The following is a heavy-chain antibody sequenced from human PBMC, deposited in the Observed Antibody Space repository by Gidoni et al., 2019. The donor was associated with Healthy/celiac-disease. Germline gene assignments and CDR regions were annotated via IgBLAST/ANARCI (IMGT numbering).Heavy chain of an antibody. J-gene: IGHJ6*02. CDR2: ISYDGSNK. V-gene: IGHV3-30*18. CDR3: ANEIPPQSYYYYGMDV. CDR1: GFTFRSYC. Sequence: QVQLVESGGGVGHPGRSLRLPCPAPGFTFRSYCMHWVRQAPGKGLAWVAVISYDGSNKYYADSVKGRFTISRDNSKNTLYLQMNSLSAEETAVYYCANEIPPQSYYYYGMDVWGHGTTVTVSS.